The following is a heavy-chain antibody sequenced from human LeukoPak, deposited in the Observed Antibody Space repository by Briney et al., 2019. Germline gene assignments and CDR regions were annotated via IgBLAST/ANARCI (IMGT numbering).Heavy chain of an antibody. CDR1: GFTFSSYS. CDR2: ISSSSSTI. CDR3: ARAQYSSSWYLGVGFDY. D-gene: IGHD6-13*01. V-gene: IGHV3-48*01. J-gene: IGHJ4*02. Sequence: GGSLRLSCAASGFTFSSYSMNWVRQAPGKGLEWVSYISSSSSTIYYADSVKGRFTISRDNAKNSLYLQMNSLRAEDTAVYYCARAQYSSSWYLGVGFDYWGQGTLVTVSS.